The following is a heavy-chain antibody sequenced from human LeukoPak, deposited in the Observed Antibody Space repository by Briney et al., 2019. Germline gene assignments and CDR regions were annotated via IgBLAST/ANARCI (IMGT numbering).Heavy chain of an antibody. J-gene: IGHJ4*02. Sequence: PGGSLRLSCAASGFTFSNSWMSWVRQAPGKGLEWVSYISSSSSTIYYADSVKGRFTISRDNAKNSLYLQMNSLRAEDTAVYYCASRKQWDMIDYWGQGTLVTVSS. D-gene: IGHD2-15*01. CDR3: ASRKQWDMIDY. CDR2: ISSSSSTI. V-gene: IGHV3-48*01. CDR1: GFTFSNSW.